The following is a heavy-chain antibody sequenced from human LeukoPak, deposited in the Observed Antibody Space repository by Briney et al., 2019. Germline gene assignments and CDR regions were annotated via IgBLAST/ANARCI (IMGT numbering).Heavy chain of an antibody. J-gene: IGHJ5*02. CDR3: ASLGDILTSENWFDP. CDR2: IYYSGST. Sequence: SGTLSLTCTVSGGSISSYYWSWIRQPPGKGLEWIGYIYYSGSTNYNPSLKSRVTISVDTSKNQFSLKLSSVTAADTAVYYCASLGDILTSENWFDPWGQGTLVTVSS. V-gene: IGHV4-59*01. CDR1: GGSISSYY. D-gene: IGHD3-9*01.